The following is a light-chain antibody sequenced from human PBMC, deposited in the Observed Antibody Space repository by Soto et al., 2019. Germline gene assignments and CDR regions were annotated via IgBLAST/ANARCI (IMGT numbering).Light chain of an antibody. Sequence: QSALTQPPSVSGAPGQRVTISCTGTSSNIGAGNDVHWYQQHPGTAPKLLIYGNSNRPSGVPERFSGSKSDTSASLAITGLQAEDEADYYCQSYDSSRSTVVFGGGTKLTVL. V-gene: IGLV1-40*01. J-gene: IGLJ2*01. CDR2: GNS. CDR1: SSNIGAGND. CDR3: QSYDSSRSTVV.